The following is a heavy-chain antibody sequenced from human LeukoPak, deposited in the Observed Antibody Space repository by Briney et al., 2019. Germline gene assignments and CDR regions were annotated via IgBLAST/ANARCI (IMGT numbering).Heavy chain of an antibody. V-gene: IGHV4-39*01. CDR3: ARPQTTYYYGSGSYRNWFDP. J-gene: IGHJ5*02. Sequence: SETLSLTCTVSGGSISGSSYYWGWIRQPPGKGLEWIGSIYYSGSTYYNPSLKSRVTISVDTSKNQFSLKLSCVTAADTAVYYCARPQTTYYYGSGSYRNWFDPWGQGTLVTVSS. D-gene: IGHD3-10*01. CDR1: GGSISGSSYY. CDR2: IYYSGST.